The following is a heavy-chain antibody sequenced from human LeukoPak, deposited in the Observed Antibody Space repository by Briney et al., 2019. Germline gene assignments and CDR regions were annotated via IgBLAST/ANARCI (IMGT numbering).Heavy chain of an antibody. CDR1: GFTFSSYS. D-gene: IGHD6-13*01. CDR2: ISSSSSYI. CDR3: AREQQLGYNWFDP. J-gene: IGHJ5*02. V-gene: IGHV3-21*01. Sequence: GGSLRLSCAASGFTFSSYSMNWVRQAPGKGLEWVSSISSSSSYIYYADSVKGRFTISRDNAKNSQYLQMNSLRAEDTAVYYCAREQQLGYNWFDPWGQGTLVTVSS.